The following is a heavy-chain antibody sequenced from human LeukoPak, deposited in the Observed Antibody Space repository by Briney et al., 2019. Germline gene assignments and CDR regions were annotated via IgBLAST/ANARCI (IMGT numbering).Heavy chain of an antibody. CDR2: IYYSGST. CDR1: GGSISSGGYY. D-gene: IGHD2-2*01. CDR3: ARDRYCSSTSCKSRTNWFDP. V-gene: IGHV4-31*03. Sequence: PSQTLSLTCTVSGGSISSGGYYWIWIRQHPGKGLEWIGYIYYSGSTYYNPSLKSRVTISVDTSKNQFSLKLSSVTAADTAVYYCARDRYCSSTSCKSRTNWFDPWGQGTLVTVSS. J-gene: IGHJ5*02.